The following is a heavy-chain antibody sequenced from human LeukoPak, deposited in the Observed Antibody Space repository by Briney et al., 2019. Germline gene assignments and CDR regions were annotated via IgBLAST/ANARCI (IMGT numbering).Heavy chain of an antibody. CDR2: IYSGGST. Sequence: GGSLRLSCAASGITVSSNYMSWVRQAPGKGLEWVSVIYSGGSTYYADSVKGRFTISRDNSKNTLYLQMNSLRAEDTAVYYCARESPSKNAGAFDIWGQGTMVTVSS. CDR3: ARESPSKNAGAFDI. V-gene: IGHV3-66*02. J-gene: IGHJ3*02. CDR1: GITVSSNY.